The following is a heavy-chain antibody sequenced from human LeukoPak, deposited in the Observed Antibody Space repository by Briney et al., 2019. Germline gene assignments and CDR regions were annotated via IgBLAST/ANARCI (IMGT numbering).Heavy chain of an antibody. V-gene: IGHV4-4*07. J-gene: IGHJ4*02. D-gene: IGHD6-6*01. Sequence: SETLSLTCTVSGDSFSTYYWSWIRQPAGKGLEWIGHIYTSGSINYNPSLKSRVTISVDTSKNHFSLRLSSVTAADTAVYYCARGGGIAAHDYWGQGTLVTVSS. CDR3: ARGGGIAAHDY. CDR2: IYTSGSI. CDR1: GDSFSTYY.